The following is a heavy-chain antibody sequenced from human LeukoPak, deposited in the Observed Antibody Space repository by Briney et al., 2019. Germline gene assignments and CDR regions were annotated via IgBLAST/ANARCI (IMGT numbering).Heavy chain of an antibody. D-gene: IGHD3-9*01. V-gene: IGHV4-34*01. CDR1: GGSFSGYY. J-gene: IGHJ3*02. Sequence: PSETLSLTCAVYGGSFSGYYWSWIRQPPGKGLEWIGEINHSGSTNYNPSLKSRVTISVDTSKNQFSLKLSSVTAADTAVYYCARPEERSSYDILTGYQPYDAFDIWGQGTMVTVSS. CDR3: ARPEERSSYDILTGYQPYDAFDI. CDR2: INHSGST.